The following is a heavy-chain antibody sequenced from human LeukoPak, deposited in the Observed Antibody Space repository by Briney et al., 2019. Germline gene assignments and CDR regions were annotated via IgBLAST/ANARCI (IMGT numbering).Heavy chain of an antibody. CDR3: ARDHYGSGSYYQGY. CDR2: INPNSGDT. V-gene: IGHV1-2*02. Sequence: ASVKVSCKASGHTFTGYYIHWVRQAPGQGLEWMGWINPNSGDTNYAQKFQGRVTMTGDTSISTAYMELSRLGSDDTAVYYCARDHYGSGSYYQGYWGQGTLVTVSS. J-gene: IGHJ4*02. D-gene: IGHD3-10*01. CDR1: GHTFTGYY.